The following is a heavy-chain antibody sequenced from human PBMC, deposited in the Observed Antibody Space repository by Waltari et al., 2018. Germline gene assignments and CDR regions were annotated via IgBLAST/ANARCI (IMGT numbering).Heavy chain of an antibody. Sequence: QVQLVQSGAEVKKPGASVKVSCKASGYTFTSYYMHWVRQAPEQGLEWMGIINPSGGSTSYAQKFQGRVTMTRDTSTSTVYMELSSLRSEDTAVYYCVRDYNGDYPGHTRFDYWGQGTLVTVSS. J-gene: IGHJ4*02. V-gene: IGHV1-46*01. CDR1: GYTFTSYY. CDR2: INPSGGST. D-gene: IGHD4-17*01. CDR3: VRDYNGDYPGHTRFDY.